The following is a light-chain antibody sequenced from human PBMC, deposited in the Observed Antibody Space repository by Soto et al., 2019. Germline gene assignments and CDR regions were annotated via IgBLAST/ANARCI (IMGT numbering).Light chain of an antibody. CDR1: QSVSTSF. CDR2: SAS. J-gene: IGKJ1*01. CDR3: PHYGYSCRT. V-gene: IGKV3-20*01. Sequence: EIVFSQSPGTLSLSPGERASLSCRASQSVSTSFLAWYQQQPGQAPRLLIYSASSRATGIPDRFSGSGSGTDYTLTISRLEPEDSAVYYCPHYGYSCRTFCQGTKVDIK.